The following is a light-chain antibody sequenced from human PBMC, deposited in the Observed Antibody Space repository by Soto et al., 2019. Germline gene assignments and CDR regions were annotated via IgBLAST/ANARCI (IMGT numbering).Light chain of an antibody. J-gene: IGKJ5*01. CDR2: DAS. V-gene: IGKV1-5*01. CDR3: QQYNSYPIT. CDR1: QSISSW. Sequence: DIQMTQSPSTLSASVGDRVTITCRASQSISSWLAWYQQKPGKAPKLLIYDASNLESGVPSRFSGSGSGTEFTLTISSLQPDDFATYYCQQYNSYPITFGQGTRL.